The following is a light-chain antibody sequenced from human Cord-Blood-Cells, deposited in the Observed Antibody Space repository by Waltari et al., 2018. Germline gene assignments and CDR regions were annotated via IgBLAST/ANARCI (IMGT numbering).Light chain of an antibody. CDR3: QSADSSGTCV. Sequence: SYELTQPPSVSVSPGQTARITCSGDAFPKQYAYWYQQKPGQAPVLVIYKGSARASWIPDRVSGSSSGTTVPLTISGVQAEDEADYYCQSADSSGTCVFGGGTKLTVL. J-gene: IGLJ3*02. CDR2: KGS. V-gene: IGLV3-25*03. CDR1: AFPKQY.